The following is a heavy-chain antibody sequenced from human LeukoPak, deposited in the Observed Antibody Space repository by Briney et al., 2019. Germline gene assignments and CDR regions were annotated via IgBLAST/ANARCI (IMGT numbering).Heavy chain of an antibody. V-gene: IGHV1-8*01. CDR1: GYTFTSYD. CDR2: MNPNSGNT. Sequence: ASVKVSCKASGYTFTSYDINWVRQATGQGLEWMGWMNPNSGNTGYAQKLQGRVTMTRNTSISTAYMELSSLRSEDTAVYYCARLVAVAGTHYYYYGMDVWGQGTTVTVSS. CDR3: ARLVAVAGTHYYYYGMDV. D-gene: IGHD6-19*01. J-gene: IGHJ6*02.